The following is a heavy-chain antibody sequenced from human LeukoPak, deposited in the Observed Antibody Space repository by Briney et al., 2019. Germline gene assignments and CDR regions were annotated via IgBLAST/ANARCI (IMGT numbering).Heavy chain of an antibody. CDR2: IKQDGSEK. V-gene: IGHV3-7*01. Sequence: TGGSLRLSCAASGFTFSSYWMSWVRQAPGKGLEWVANIKQDGSEKYYVDSVKGRFTISRDNAKNSLYLQMNSLRAEDTAVYYCARATHQKELPMDFGYWGQGTLVTVSS. CDR1: GFTFSSYW. CDR3: ARATHQKELPMDFGY. D-gene: IGHD1-26*01. J-gene: IGHJ4*02.